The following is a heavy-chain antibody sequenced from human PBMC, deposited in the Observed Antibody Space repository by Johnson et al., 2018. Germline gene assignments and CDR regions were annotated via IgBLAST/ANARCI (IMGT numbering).Heavy chain of an antibody. D-gene: IGHD6-13*01. CDR1: GFTFSNYN. CDR3: ARAEQRQLVRNYYYYYMDV. J-gene: IGHJ6*03. CDR2: ITSSSNYI. Sequence: VQLVESGGGLVKXGGSLRLXCAASGFTFSNYNMNRVRQAPGKGLEWVSSITSSSNYIYYSDSVKGRFTISRDNATNSLYLQMNSLRAEDTAVYHRARAEQRQLVRNYYYYYMDVWGKGTTVTVSS. V-gene: IGHV3-21*01.